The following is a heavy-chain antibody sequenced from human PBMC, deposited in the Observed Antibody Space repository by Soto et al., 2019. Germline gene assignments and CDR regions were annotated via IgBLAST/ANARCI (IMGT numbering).Heavy chain of an antibody. CDR1: GGSISSYY. J-gene: IGHJ6*02. CDR3: ARATHDYVWGSYRLRYGMDV. V-gene: IGHV4-59*12. CDR2: IYYSGST. D-gene: IGHD3-16*02. Sequence: SETLSLTCTVSGGSISSYYWSWIRQPPGKGLEWIGYIYYSGSTNYNPSLKSRVTISVDTSKNQFSLRLSSVTAADTALYYCARATHDYVWGSYRLRYGMDVWGQGTTVTVSS.